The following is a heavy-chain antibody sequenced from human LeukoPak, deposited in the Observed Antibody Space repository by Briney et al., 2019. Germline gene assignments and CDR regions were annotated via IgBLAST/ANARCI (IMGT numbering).Heavy chain of an antibody. CDR3: ARMVTPTDGNFDY. CDR2: ISYDGSNK. CDR1: GFTFSSYA. Sequence: GGSLRLSCAASGFTFSSYAMHWVRQAPGKGLKGVAVISYDGSNKYYADSVKGRFTISRDNSKNTLYLQMNSLRAEDTAVYYCARMVTPTDGNFDYWGQGTLVTVSS. V-gene: IGHV3-30*04. D-gene: IGHD2-21*02. J-gene: IGHJ4*02.